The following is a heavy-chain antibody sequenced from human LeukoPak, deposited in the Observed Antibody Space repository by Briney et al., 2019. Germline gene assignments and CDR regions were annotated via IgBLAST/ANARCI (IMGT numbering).Heavy chain of an antibody. CDR2: ISGSGGST. CDR1: GFTFSSYA. CDR3: AKVFGDYYDSSGYVRELDY. V-gene: IGHV3-23*01. J-gene: IGHJ4*02. Sequence: GGSLRLSCAASGFTFSSYAMSWVRQAPGKGLEWVSAISGSGGSTYYADSVKGRFTISRDNSKNTLYLQMNSLRAEDTAVYYCAKVFGDYYDSSGYVRELDYWGQGILVTVSS. D-gene: IGHD3-22*01.